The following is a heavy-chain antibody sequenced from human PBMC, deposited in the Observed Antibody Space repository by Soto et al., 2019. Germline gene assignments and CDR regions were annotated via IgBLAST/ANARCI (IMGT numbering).Heavy chain of an antibody. CDR1: GFTFSSYA. Sequence: LRLSCAASGFTFSSYAMHWVRQAPGKGLEWVAVISYDGSNKYYADSVKGRFTISRDNSKNTLYLQMNSLRAEDTAVYYCARENYYDSSGFDYWGQGTLVTVSS. D-gene: IGHD3-22*01. J-gene: IGHJ4*02. CDR3: ARENYYDSSGFDY. V-gene: IGHV3-30-3*01. CDR2: ISYDGSNK.